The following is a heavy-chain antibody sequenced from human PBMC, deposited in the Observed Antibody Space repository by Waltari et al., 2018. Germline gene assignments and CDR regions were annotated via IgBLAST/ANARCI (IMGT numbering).Heavy chain of an antibody. J-gene: IGHJ4*02. CDR1: GFTFGDYA. Sequence: EVQLVESGGGLVQPGRSLRLSCTASGFTFGDYAMSWFRQAPGKGLECVCFSRSKAYGGTTEYAASVKGRFTISRDESKSIAYLQMNSLKTEDTAVYYCTRGSSSWPFDYWGQGTLVTVSS. D-gene: IGHD6-13*01. CDR3: TRGSSSWPFDY. V-gene: IGHV3-49*03. CDR2: SRSKAYGGTT.